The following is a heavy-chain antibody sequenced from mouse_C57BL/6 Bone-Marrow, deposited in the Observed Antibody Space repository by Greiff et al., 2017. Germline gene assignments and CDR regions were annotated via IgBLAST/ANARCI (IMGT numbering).Heavy chain of an antibody. D-gene: IGHD1-1*01. CDR1: GYTFTSYG. CDR2: IYPRSGTT. V-gene: IGHV1-81*01. CDR3: SSYGRGDEDYAIDF. J-gene: IGHJ4*01. Sequence: QVQLQQSGPELARPGASVKLSCKASGYTFTSYGISWVKQSTGQGLEWIGEIYPRSGTTYYNEKFKGKATLTADKSSSTAYMELRSLTSEDSSVYFCSSYGRGDEDYAIDFWGPGTSVTVSS.